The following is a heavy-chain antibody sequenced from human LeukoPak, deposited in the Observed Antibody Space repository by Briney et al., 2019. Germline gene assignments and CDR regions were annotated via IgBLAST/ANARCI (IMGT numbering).Heavy chain of an antibody. CDR1: GGSISSGDYY. Sequence: SQTLSLTCTVSGGSISSGDYYWSWIRQPPGKGLEWIGYIYYSGSTYYNPSLKSRVTISVDTSKNQFSLKLSSVTAADTAVYYCTRERGLVRDFGYWGQGTLVTVSS. J-gene: IGHJ4*02. CDR3: TRERGLVRDFGY. CDR2: IYYSGST. V-gene: IGHV4-30-4*01. D-gene: IGHD3-10*01.